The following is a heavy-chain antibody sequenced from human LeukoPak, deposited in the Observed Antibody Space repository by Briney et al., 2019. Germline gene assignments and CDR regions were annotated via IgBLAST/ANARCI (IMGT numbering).Heavy chain of an antibody. Sequence: PSETLSLTCTVSGGSMSSYYWSWMRQPPGKGLEWIGYIYYTGSTNYNPSLKSRITISVDTSKNQFSLKLSSVTAADTAVYYCARHGSSGSYGAWGQGTLVTVSS. V-gene: IGHV4-59*08. CDR2: IYYTGST. CDR1: GGSMSSYY. CDR3: ARHGSSGSYGA. J-gene: IGHJ5*02. D-gene: IGHD1-26*01.